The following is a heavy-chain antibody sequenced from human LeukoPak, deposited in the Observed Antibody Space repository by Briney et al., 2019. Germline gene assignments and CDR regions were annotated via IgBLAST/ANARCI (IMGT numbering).Heavy chain of an antibody. D-gene: IGHD3-22*01. CDR1: GGSISSSSYY. CDR3: ARSPNYYYDSSILYFDY. V-gene: IGHV4-39*01. Sequence: SETLSLTCTVSGGSISSSSYYWGWIRQPPGTGLEWSGSIYYSGSTYYNPSLKSRVTISVDTSKNQFSLKLSSVTAADTAVYYCARSPNYYYDSSILYFDYWGQGTLVTVSS. CDR2: IYYSGST. J-gene: IGHJ4*02.